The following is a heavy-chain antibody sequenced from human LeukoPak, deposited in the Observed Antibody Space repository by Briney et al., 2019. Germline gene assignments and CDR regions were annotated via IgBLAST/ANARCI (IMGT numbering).Heavy chain of an antibody. Sequence: SETLSLTCSVPLGSISSYYWSWIRQPPGKGLEWIGYIYYSGSTNYNPSLKSRVTISVDTSKNQFSLKLSSVTAADTAVYYCARGGGYCSGGSCYSPLNWFDPWGQGTLVTVSS. J-gene: IGHJ5*02. CDR3: ARGGGYCSGGSCYSPLNWFDP. CDR1: LGSISSYY. D-gene: IGHD2-15*01. CDR2: IYYSGST. V-gene: IGHV4-59*01.